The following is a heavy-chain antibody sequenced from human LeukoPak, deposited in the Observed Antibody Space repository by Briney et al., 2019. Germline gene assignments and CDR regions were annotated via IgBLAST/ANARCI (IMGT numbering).Heavy chain of an antibody. V-gene: IGHV5-51*01. J-gene: IGHJ4*02. D-gene: IGHD6-19*01. CDR3: ASSPATYSSGWVGVDYYFDY. CDR2: IYPGDSDT. CDR1: GYSFTSYW. Sequence: GESLKISCKGSGYSFTSYWIGWVRQMPGKGLEWMGIIYPGDSDTRYSPSFQGQVTISADKSISTAYLQWSSLKASDTAMYYCASSPATYSSGWVGVDYYFDYWGQGTLVTVSS.